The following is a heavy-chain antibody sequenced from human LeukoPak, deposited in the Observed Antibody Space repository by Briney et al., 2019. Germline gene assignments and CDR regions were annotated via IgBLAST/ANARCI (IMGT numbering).Heavy chain of an antibody. V-gene: IGHV1-18*01. CDR2: ISAYNGNT. Sequence: ASVKVSCKASGYTFTSYGISWVRQAPGQGLEWMGWISAYNGNTNYAQKLQGRVTMTTDTSTSTAYMELRSLRSGDTAVYYCARDYDYVWGSYRYTFPFDYWGQGTLVTVSS. J-gene: IGHJ4*02. D-gene: IGHD3-16*02. CDR1: GYTFTSYG. CDR3: ARDYDYVWGSYRYTFPFDY.